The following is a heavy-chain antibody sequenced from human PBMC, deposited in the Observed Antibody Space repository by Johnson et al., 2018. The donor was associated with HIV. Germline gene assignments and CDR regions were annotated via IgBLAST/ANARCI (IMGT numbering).Heavy chain of an antibody. CDR1: RFTVSTNY. Sequence: EVQLMESGGGLVQPGGSLRLSCVASRFTVSTNYMSWVRQAPGKGLEWVSTISGSGGLIYYADSVKGRFTISRDNSKSTLFLLMNSLRAEDTAVYYCARSLCGGECFSDAFDIWGQGTMVTVSS. CDR3: ARSLCGGECFSDAFDI. CDR2: SGSGGLI. D-gene: IGHD2-21*01. V-gene: IGHV3-66*02. J-gene: IGHJ3*02.